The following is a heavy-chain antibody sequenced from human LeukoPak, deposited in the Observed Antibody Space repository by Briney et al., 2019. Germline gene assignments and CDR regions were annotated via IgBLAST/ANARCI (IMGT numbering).Heavy chain of an antibody. CDR1: GFTFSSYA. D-gene: IGHD6-19*01. CDR3: ARVTAVAETY. V-gene: IGHV3-30*04. Sequence: RSLRLSCAASGFTFSSYAMHWVRQAPGKGLEWVAVISYDGSNKYYADSVKGRFTISRDNSKNTLYLQMNSLRAEDTAVYYCARVTAVAETYWGRGTLVTVSS. J-gene: IGHJ4*02. CDR2: ISYDGSNK.